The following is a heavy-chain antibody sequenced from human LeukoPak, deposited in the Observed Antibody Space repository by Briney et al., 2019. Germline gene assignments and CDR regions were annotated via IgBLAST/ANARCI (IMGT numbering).Heavy chain of an antibody. CDR2: VYYTGNA. CDR3: ARLRALSGHRGAFDI. V-gene: IGHV4-39*01. J-gene: IGHJ3*02. D-gene: IGHD5/OR15-5a*01. Sequence: PSETLSLTCAVSGDSISNHIYYWGWIRQTPGKGLEWIGAVYYTGNAYYNPSLKSRVTISVDTSDNRFSLHLSSVNAADTAIYYCARLRALSGHRGAFDIWGQGTLVTVSS. CDR1: GDSISNHIYY.